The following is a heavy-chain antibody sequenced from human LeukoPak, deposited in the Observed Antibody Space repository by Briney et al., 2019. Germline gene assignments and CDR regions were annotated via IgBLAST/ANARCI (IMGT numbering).Heavy chain of an antibody. V-gene: IGHV4-4*07. D-gene: IGHD2-2*01. CDR3: ARVLLPAAFGAFDI. Sequence: PSETLSLTCTVSGGSISRNFWSWIRQPAGKGLEYIGRISTTGTTNYNPSLKGRVTMSVDTSRNQFSLVVSSVTAADTALYYCARVLLPAAFGAFDIWGQGTTVTVSS. J-gene: IGHJ3*02. CDR2: ISTTGTT. CDR1: GGSISRNF.